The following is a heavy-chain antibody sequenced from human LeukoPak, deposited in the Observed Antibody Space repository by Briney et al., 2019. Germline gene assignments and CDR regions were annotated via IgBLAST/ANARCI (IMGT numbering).Heavy chain of an antibody. V-gene: IGHV3-11*06. CDR1: GFTFSDYY. CDR2: ISSGSAYT. D-gene: IGHD1-26*01. Sequence: GGSLRLSCAASGFTFSDYYMTWIRQAPGKGLEWVSYISSGSAYTKYADSVKGRFTISRDNAKNSLYVQMNSLRAEDTAVYYCASKNSGSYNTFDIWGQGTMVTVSS. J-gene: IGHJ3*02. CDR3: ASKNSGSYNTFDI.